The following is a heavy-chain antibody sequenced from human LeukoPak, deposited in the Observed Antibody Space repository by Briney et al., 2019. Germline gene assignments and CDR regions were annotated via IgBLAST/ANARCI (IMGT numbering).Heavy chain of an antibody. Sequence: PSQTLSLTCTVSGGSISSGGYYWSWIRQHPGKGLEWIGYIYYSGSTNYNPSLKSRVTISVDTSKNQFSLKLSSVTAADTAVYYCARGNCGGDCYSINYYYGMDVWGQGTTVTVSS. CDR3: ARGNCGGDCYSINYYYGMDV. CDR1: GGSISSGGYY. D-gene: IGHD2-21*02. J-gene: IGHJ6*02. V-gene: IGHV4-61*08. CDR2: IYYSGST.